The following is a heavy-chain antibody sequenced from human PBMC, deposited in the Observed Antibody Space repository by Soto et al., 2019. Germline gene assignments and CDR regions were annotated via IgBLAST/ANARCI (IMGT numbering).Heavy chain of an antibody. V-gene: IGHV3-30*18. J-gene: IGHJ6*02. CDR2: VSDDGSNK. CDR3: AKTHSRLYYYHGMDV. Sequence: GGSLRLSCAAYGFNFSSYGMHWVLQAPRKGLEWVAVVSDDGSNKYYADSVKGRFTISRDNSKNTLYLQMNSLRAEDTAVYYCAKTHSRLYYYHGMDVRGQGTTVTVSS. CDR1: GFNFSSYG. D-gene: IGHD6-13*01.